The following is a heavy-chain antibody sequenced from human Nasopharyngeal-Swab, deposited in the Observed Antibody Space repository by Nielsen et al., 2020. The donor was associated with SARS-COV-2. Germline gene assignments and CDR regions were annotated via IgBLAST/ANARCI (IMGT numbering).Heavy chain of an antibody. CDR2: VNEDGSRT. Sequence: GGSLRLSCAASGFIVSTNYMTWVRQAPGKGLEWVSRVNEDGSRTDYADSVRGRFTISRDNARNTLYLQMNSLRVEDTAVYYCVKHQGSSSDQWGQGTLVTVSS. CDR1: GFIVSTNY. V-gene: IGHV3-74*01. CDR3: VKHQGSSSDQ. J-gene: IGHJ4*02.